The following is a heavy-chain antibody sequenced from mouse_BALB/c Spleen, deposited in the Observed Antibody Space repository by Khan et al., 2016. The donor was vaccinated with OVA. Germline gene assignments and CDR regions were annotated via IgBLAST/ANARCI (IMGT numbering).Heavy chain of an antibody. Sequence: QVQLQQPGAELVRPGASVKLSCKASGYTLTSYWMNWVKQRPGHGLEWIGRIDPSDSETHYNQMFKDKATLTVYKSSSTAYIQRSSLTSEDSAVYYCARREKYGYDPSWFAYWGQGTLVTVSA. V-gene: IGHV1-61*01. J-gene: IGHJ3*01. CDR3: ARREKYGYDPSWFAY. D-gene: IGHD2-2*01. CDR2: IDPSDSET. CDR1: GYTLTSYW.